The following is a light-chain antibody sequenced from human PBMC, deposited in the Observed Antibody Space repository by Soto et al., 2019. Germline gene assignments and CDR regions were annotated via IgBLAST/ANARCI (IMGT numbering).Light chain of an antibody. J-gene: IGKJ3*01. V-gene: IGKV3-15*01. Sequence: EIVMTQSPATLSLSPGERATLSCRASQSVSSNLAWYQQKPGQAPRLLIYGASTRATGIPARFSGSGSGSDFTLTISSLQSEDFAVYYCQQYNSWPLTFGPGTKVEIK. CDR2: GAS. CDR1: QSVSSN. CDR3: QQYNSWPLT.